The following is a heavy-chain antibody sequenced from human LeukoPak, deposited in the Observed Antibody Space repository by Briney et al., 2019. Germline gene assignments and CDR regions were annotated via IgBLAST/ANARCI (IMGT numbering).Heavy chain of an antibody. CDR2: ITYDGTDK. CDR3: VRGADTGYSSDS. CDR1: GFTFSRYG. D-gene: IGHD3-9*01. Sequence: GGSLRLSCAASGFTFSRYGMQWVRQAPGKGLEWVAIITYDGTDKNYADSVKGRFTIPRDNAENTLYLQMNSLRVEDTAVYYCVRGADTGYSSDSWGQGTLVTVSS. V-gene: IGHV3-30*03. J-gene: IGHJ4*02.